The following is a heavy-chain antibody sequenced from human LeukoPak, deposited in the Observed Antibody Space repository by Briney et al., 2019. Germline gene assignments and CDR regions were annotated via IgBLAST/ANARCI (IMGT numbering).Heavy chain of an antibody. Sequence: GGSLRLSCAASGNYWMHWVRHAPGQGLVRVSRIKGDGISTNYADSVKGRFTISRDIAKNTLYLQMNSLRAEDTGVYYCAKDHYWSIDYWGRGTLVTVSS. V-gene: IGHV3-74*01. D-gene: IGHD3-3*01. J-gene: IGHJ4*02. CDR3: AKDHYWSIDY. CDR2: IKGDGIST. CDR1: GNYW.